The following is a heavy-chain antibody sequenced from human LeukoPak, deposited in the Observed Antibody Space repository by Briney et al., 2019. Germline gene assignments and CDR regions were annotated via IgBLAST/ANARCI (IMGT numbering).Heavy chain of an antibody. D-gene: IGHD7-27*01. CDR3: AKDQNWEGGY. Sequence: GGSLRLSCTASGFTFSTYGMHWVRQAPGKGLEWVTLISYDGSTKYYSDSVKGRFTLSRDNSKNTVYLQMNSLRVEDTAVYYCAKDQNWEGGYWGQGTLVTVSS. V-gene: IGHV3-30*18. CDR2: ISYDGSTK. CDR1: GFTFSTYG. J-gene: IGHJ4*02.